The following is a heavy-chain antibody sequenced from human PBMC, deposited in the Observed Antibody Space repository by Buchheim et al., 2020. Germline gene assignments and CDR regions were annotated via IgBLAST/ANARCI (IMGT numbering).Heavy chain of an antibody. J-gene: IGHJ4*02. Sequence: EVQLLESGGGLVQPGGSLRLSCAVSGFTFSNYAMSWVRQAPGKGLEWVSVIVGSGDSAYYADSVKGRFTISRDNSANTVPLQMNSLRAEDTAVYYCAKARSGIAAAGSNYWGQGTL. D-gene: IGHD6-13*01. CDR1: GFTFSNYA. V-gene: IGHV3-23*01. CDR2: IVGSGDSA. CDR3: AKARSGIAAAGSNY.